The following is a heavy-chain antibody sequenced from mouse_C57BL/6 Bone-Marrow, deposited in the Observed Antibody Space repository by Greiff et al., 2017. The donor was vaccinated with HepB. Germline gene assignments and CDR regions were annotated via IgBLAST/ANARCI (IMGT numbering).Heavy chain of an antibody. D-gene: IGHD2-1*01. CDR3: ARDQDYYGNLAWFAY. J-gene: IGHJ3*01. V-gene: IGHV3-6*01. CDR2: ISYDGSN. Sequence: EVQLQQSGPGLVKPSQSLSLTCSVTGYSITSGYYWNWIRQFPGNKLEWMGYISYDGSNNYNPSLKNRISITRDTSKNQFFLKLNSVTTEDTATYYCARDQDYYGNLAWFAYWGQGTLVTVSA. CDR1: GYSITSGYY.